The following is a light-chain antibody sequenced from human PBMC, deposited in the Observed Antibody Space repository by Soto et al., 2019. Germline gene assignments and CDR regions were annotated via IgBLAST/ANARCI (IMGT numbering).Light chain of an antibody. Sequence: EIVLTQSPGTLSLSPGERATLSCRASQSVGSSYLALAWYQHKPAQAPRLLIYAASRRATGIPDRFSGSGSGTDFTLTISSLEPEDFEVYYCQQDVSSPYNFGQGTKLEIK. J-gene: IGKJ2*01. CDR1: QSVGSSY. CDR3: QQDVSSPYN. V-gene: IGKV3-20*01. CDR2: AAS.